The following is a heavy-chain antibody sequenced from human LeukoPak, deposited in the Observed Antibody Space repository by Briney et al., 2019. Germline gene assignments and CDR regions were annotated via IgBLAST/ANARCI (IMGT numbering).Heavy chain of an antibody. CDR1: GYTFTSYY. D-gene: IGHD6-6*01. Sequence: GASAKVSCKASGYTFTSYYMHWVRQAPGQGLEWMGIINPSGGSTSYAQKFQGRVTMTRDMSTSTVYMELSSLRSEDTAVYYCARTISLRRQLIDYWGQGTLVTVSS. J-gene: IGHJ4*02. CDR2: INPSGGST. CDR3: ARTISLRRQLIDY. V-gene: IGHV1-46*01.